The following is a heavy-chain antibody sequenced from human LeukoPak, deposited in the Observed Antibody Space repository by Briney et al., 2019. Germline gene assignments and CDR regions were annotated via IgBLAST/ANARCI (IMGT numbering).Heavy chain of an antibody. CDR1: GFTFDDFA. D-gene: IGHD1-26*01. V-gene: IGHV3-9*01. J-gene: IGHJ5*02. CDR3: VKDIGQWELSGFDP. CDR2: ISWNSGGI. Sequence: PGRSLRLSCAASGFTFDDFAMHWVRQAPGKGLEGVSGISWNSGGIGYADSVKGRFTISRDNAKNYLYLQMNSLRPEDTALYYCVKDIGQWELSGFDPWGQGTLVTVSS.